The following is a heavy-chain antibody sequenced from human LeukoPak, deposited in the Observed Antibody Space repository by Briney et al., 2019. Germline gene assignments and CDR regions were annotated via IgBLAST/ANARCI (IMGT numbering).Heavy chain of an antibody. CDR2: VSGSGGST. Sequence: PGGSLRLSCAASGFTFSSYAMSWVRQAPGKGLEWVSAVSGSGGSTYYADSVKGRFTISRDDSKNTLYLQMNSLRAEDTAVYYCAKGKGYYDSSGDYFDYWGQGTLVTVSS. CDR3: AKGKGYYDSSGDYFDY. D-gene: IGHD3-22*01. V-gene: IGHV3-23*01. CDR1: GFTFSSYA. J-gene: IGHJ4*02.